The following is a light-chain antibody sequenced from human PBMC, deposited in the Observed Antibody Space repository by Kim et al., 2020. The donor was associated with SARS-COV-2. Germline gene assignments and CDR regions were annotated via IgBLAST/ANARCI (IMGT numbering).Light chain of an antibody. Sequence: DIVMTQSPDSLTVSLGERATINCKSSQSVLYSSNNENYLAWYQQKPGQPPKLLIYWASTRESGVPDRFSGSGSGTDFTLAISSLQVEDVAVYYCQQYYSTPITFGQGTRLEIK. V-gene: IGKV4-1*01. CDR3: QQYYSTPIT. J-gene: IGKJ5*01. CDR1: QSVLYSSNNENY. CDR2: WAS.